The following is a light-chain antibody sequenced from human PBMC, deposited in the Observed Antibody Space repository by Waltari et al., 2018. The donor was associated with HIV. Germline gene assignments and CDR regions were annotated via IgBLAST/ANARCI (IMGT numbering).Light chain of an antibody. Sequence: DIQMTQSPSSLSASVGDRVTITCRASQTINTFLNWYQQQPGKAPKVLIYDSTSLERGVPGRFRGSGSGTDFTLDIIGLEAEEFATYFCQQSYITPWTFGQGTKIEI. J-gene: IGKJ1*01. CDR3: QQSYITPWT. CDR1: QTINTF. CDR2: DST. V-gene: IGKV1-39*01.